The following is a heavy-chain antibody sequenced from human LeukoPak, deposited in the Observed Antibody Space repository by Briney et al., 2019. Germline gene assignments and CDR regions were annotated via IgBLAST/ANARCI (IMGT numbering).Heavy chain of an antibody. J-gene: IGHJ4*02. V-gene: IGHV3-48*02. CDR2: ITASGTAM. CDR3: ASSGSYRFDY. D-gene: IGHD1-26*01. Sequence: PGGPLRLSCAASGFTFSSYAMHWVRQAPGKGPEWVSHITASGTAMFYADSVKGRFTISRDNAKNSLYLQMNSLRDEDTAVYYCASSGSYRFDYWGQETLVTVSS. CDR1: GFTFSSYA.